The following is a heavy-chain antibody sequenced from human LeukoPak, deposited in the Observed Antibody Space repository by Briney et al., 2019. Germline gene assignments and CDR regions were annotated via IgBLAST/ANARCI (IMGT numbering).Heavy chain of an antibody. J-gene: IGHJ6*02. CDR1: GGSISSSSYY. Sequence: SETLSLTCTVSGGSISSSSYYWGWIRQPPGKGLEWIGSIYYSGSTYYNPSLKSRVTISVDTSKNQFSLKLSSVTAADTAVYYCARKTPLLYSSGWHYYYYGMDVWGQGTTVTVSS. V-gene: IGHV4-39*07. D-gene: IGHD6-19*01. CDR2: IYYSGST. CDR3: ARKTPLLYSSGWHYYYYGMDV.